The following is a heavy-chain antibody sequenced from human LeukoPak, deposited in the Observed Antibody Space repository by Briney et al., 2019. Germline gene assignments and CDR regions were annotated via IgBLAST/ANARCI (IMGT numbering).Heavy chain of an antibody. CDR1: GFTFSSYW. CDR3: ARDRPYSSSWYLYYYHYGMDV. J-gene: IGHJ6*02. CDR2: INSDGSST. D-gene: IGHD6-13*01. Sequence: PGGSLRLSCAASGFTFSSYWMHWVRQAPGKGLVWVSRINSDGSSTSYADSVKGRFTISRDNAKNTLYLQMNSLRAEDTAVYYCARDRPYSSSWYLYYYHYGMDVWGQGTTVTVSS. V-gene: IGHV3-74*01.